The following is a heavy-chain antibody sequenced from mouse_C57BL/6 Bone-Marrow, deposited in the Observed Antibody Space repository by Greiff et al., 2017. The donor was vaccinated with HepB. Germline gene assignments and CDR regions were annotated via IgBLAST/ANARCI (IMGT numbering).Heavy chain of an antibody. V-gene: IGHV1-81*01. CDR1: GYTFTSYG. J-gene: IGHJ1*03. CDR3: ARDGNYYWYFDV. CDR2: IYPRSGNT. D-gene: IGHD2-1*01. Sequence: QVQLQQSGAELARPGASVKLSCKASGYTFTSYGISWVKQRTGQGLEWIGEIYPRSGNTYYNEKFKGKATLTADKSSSTAYMELRSLTSEDSAVYFCARDGNYYWYFDVWGTGTTVTVSS.